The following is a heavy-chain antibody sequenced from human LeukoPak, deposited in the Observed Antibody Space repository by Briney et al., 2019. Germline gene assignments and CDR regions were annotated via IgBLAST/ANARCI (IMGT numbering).Heavy chain of an antibody. CDR2: INSDGSST. V-gene: IGHV3-74*01. CDR3: VKESGPFGALDI. Sequence: AGGSLRLSCAASGFTFSSYWMHWVRQAPGKGLVWVSRINSDGSSTSYADSVKGRFTISRDNSKNTLHLQMNSLRAEDTAVYYCVKESGPFGALDIWGQGTMVTVSS. D-gene: IGHD3-10*01. J-gene: IGHJ3*02. CDR1: GFTFSSYW.